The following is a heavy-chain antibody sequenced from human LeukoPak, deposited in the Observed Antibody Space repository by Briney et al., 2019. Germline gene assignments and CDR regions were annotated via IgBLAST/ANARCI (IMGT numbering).Heavy chain of an antibody. D-gene: IGHD6-13*01. CDR1: GFTFSNYW. J-gene: IGHJ6*04. CDR2: INSDGSRT. V-gene: IGHV3-74*01. Sequence: GGSLRLSCAASGFTFSNYWMHWVRQAPGKGLVWVSRINSDGSRTTYADSVKGRFTISRDNAKNTLYLQMTSLRAEDTAVYYCARVNFAAAAMDVWGKGTTVTVSS. CDR3: ARVNFAAAAMDV.